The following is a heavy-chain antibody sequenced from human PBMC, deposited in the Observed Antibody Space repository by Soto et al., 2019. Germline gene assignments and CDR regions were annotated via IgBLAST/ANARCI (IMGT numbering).Heavy chain of an antibody. V-gene: IGHV4-59*01. CDR3: AREGSSTNGPLDY. J-gene: IGHJ4*02. D-gene: IGHD2-8*01. Sequence: SETLSLTCIVSGGSISSYYWNWIRQPPGKGLEWIGYIYYSGSTNYNPSLKSRVTISVDTSKIQFSLKLSSVTAADTAVYYCAREGSSTNGPLDYWGQGTLVPVSS. CDR1: GGSISSYY. CDR2: IYYSGST.